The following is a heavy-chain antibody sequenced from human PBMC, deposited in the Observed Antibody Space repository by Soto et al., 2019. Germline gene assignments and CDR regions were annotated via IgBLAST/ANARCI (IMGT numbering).Heavy chain of an antibody. D-gene: IGHD2-2*01. CDR2: ISSDSRYI. CDR1: GFTLSSHT. Sequence: GGSLRLSCAASGFTLSSHTMNWVRQAPGKGLEWVSSISSDSRYIYYADSVKGRFTISRDNARNSLDLQMNNLRAEDTAVYHCARGHCSRTSCYTGGYYYYPMDVWGQGTTVTVSS. V-gene: IGHV3-21*01. J-gene: IGHJ6*02. CDR3: ARGHCSRTSCYTGGYYYYPMDV.